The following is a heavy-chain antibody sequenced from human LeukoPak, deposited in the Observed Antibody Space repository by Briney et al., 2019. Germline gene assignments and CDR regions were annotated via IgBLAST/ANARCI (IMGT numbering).Heavy chain of an antibody. V-gene: IGHV4-59*01. CDR3: ARQGMVRGVKNWFDP. CDR2: IYYSGST. J-gene: IGHJ5*02. D-gene: IGHD3-10*01. CDR1: GGSISSYY. Sequence: SETLSLTCTVSGGSISSYYWSWIRQPPGKGLEWIGYIYYSGSTNYNPSLKSRVTISVDTSKNQFSLKLSSVTAADTAVYYCARQGMVRGVKNWFDPWGQGTLVTVSS.